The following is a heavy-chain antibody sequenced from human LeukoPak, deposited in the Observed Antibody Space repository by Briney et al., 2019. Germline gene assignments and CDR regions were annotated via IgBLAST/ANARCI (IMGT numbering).Heavy chain of an antibody. D-gene: IGHD3-22*01. V-gene: IGHV4-4*07. CDR1: GGSISSYY. CDR2: IYTSGST. J-gene: IGHJ4*02. CDR3: ARHNYDSSGYYSRPYYFDY. Sequence: PSETLSLTCTVSGGSISSYYWSWIRQPAGKGLEWIGRIYTSGSTNYNPSLKSRVTMSVDTSKNQFSLKLSSVTAADTAVYYCARHNYDSSGYYSRPYYFDYWGQGTLVTVSS.